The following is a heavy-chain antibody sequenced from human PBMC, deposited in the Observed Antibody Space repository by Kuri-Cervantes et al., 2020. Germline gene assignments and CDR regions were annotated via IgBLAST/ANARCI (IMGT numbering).Heavy chain of an antibody. D-gene: IGHD2-2*01. Sequence: ESLKISCTVSGGSISSGGYYWSWIRQPPGKGLEWIGEINHSGSTNYNPSLKSRVTISVDTSKNQFSLKLSSVTAADTAVYYCAKGGGDIVVVPAAKRKNAFDTWGQGTMVTVSS. CDR1: GGSISSGGYY. J-gene: IGHJ3*02. V-gene: IGHV4-39*07. CDR3: AKGGGDIVVVPAAKRKNAFDT. CDR2: INHSGST.